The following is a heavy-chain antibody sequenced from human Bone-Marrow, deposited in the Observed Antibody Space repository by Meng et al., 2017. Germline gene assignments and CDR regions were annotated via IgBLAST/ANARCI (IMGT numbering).Heavy chain of an antibody. CDR2: ISSSSSYI. V-gene: IGHV3-21*01. Sequence: GGSLRLSCAASGFTFSSYSMNWVRQAPGKGLEWVSSISSSSSYIYYADSVKGRFTISRDNAKNSLNLQMNSLRAEDTAVYYCARENYYYYFYGMDVWGQGTTVTVSS. CDR3: ARENYYYYFYGMDV. CDR1: GFTFSSYS. J-gene: IGHJ6*02.